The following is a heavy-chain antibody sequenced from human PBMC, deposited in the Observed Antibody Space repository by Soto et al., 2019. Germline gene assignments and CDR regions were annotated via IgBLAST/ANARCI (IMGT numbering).Heavy chain of an antibody. CDR2: IDWDDDK. D-gene: IGHD3-10*01. V-gene: IGHV2-70*01. J-gene: IGHJ5*02. CDR3: ARTTAIYYYGSGSYSWFDP. CDR1: GFSLSTSGMC. Sequence: SGPTLVNPTQTLTLTCTFSGFSLSTSGMCVSWIRQPPGKALEWLALIDWDDDKYYSTSLKTRLTISKDTSKNQVVLTMTNMDPVDTATYYCARTTAIYYYGSGSYSWFDPWGQGTLVTGSS.